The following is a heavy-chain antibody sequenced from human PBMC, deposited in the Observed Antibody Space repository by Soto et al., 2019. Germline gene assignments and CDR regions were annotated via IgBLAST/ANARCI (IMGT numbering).Heavy chain of an antibody. CDR3: ARGGRRDGYIGFDY. CDR1: GFTFSSYS. CDR2: ISSSSSYI. D-gene: IGHD5-12*01. Sequence: GGSLRLSCAASGFTFSSYSMNWVRQAPGKGLEWVSSISSSSSYIYYADSVKGRFTISRDNAKNSLYLQMNSLRAEDTAVYYCARGGRRDGYIGFDYWGQGTLVTVSS. J-gene: IGHJ4*02. V-gene: IGHV3-21*01.